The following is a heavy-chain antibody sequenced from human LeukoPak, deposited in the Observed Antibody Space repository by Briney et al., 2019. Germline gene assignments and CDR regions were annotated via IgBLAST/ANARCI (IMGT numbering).Heavy chain of an antibody. D-gene: IGHD3-3*01. Sequence: GGSLRLSCAASGFTFSSYEMNWVRQAPGKGLEWVSYISSSGSTIYYADSVKGRFTISRDNAKNTLYLQMNSLRAEDTAVYYCARTTYYDFWRELDYWGQGTLVTVSS. J-gene: IGHJ4*02. CDR2: ISSSGSTI. V-gene: IGHV3-48*03. CDR3: ARTTYYDFWRELDY. CDR1: GFTFSSYE.